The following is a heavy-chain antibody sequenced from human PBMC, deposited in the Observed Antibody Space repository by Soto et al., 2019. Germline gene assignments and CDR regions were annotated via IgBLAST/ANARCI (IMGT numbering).Heavy chain of an antibody. V-gene: IGHV3-30*18. J-gene: IGHJ6*02. CDR1: GFTFSSYG. D-gene: IGHD3-22*01. Sequence: QVQLVESGGGVVQPGRSLRLSCAASGFTFSSYGMHWVRQAPGKGLEWVAVISYDGSNKYYADSVKGRFTISRDNSKNTLYLRMNSLRAEDTAVYYCAKDAYAHSRYYYYYGMDVWGQGTTVTVSS. CDR2: ISYDGSNK. CDR3: AKDAYAHSRYYYYYGMDV.